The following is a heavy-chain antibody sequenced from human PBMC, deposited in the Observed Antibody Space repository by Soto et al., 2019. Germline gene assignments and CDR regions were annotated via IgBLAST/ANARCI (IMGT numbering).Heavy chain of an antibody. J-gene: IGHJ4*02. CDR2: FSSTGST. Sequence: QVQLQESGPGLVKPSETLSLPCSVSAASITHYYWNWIRQSPGKGLAWIVSFSSTGSTVYNPSLGIRVTISLDTSKNQFSLTLNSVTAADTAVYYWARGGGSPYQNHEVDFWGQGNLFTFSS. V-gene: IGHV4-59*01. D-gene: IGHD6-13*01. CDR1: AASITHYY. CDR3: ARGGGSPYQNHEVDF.